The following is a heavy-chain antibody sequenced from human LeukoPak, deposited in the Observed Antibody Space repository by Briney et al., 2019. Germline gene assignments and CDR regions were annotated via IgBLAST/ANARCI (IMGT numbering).Heavy chain of an antibody. CDR3: AKGSKVVPAGGWFDP. J-gene: IGHJ5*02. D-gene: IGHD2-2*01. CDR1: GFPFDDKA. Sequence: NPGGSLRLSCAASGFPFDDKAMHWVRQAPGKGLEWVSGISWNSGSIGYADSVKGRFTISRDNAKNSLYLQMNSLRAEDMALYYCAKGSKVVPAGGWFDPWGQGTLVTVSS. V-gene: IGHV3-9*03. CDR2: ISWNSGSI.